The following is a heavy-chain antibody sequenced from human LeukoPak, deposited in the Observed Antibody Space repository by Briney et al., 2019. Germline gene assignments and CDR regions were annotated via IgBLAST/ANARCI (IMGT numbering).Heavy chain of an antibody. CDR3: ATRRALDYSNYYFDY. V-gene: IGHV1-69*01. Sequence: SVKVSCKASGGTFSSYAISWVRQAPGQGLEWMGGIIPIFGTANYAQKFQGRVTITADESTSTAYMELSSLRSEDTAVYYCATRRALDYSNYYFDYWGQGTLVTASS. D-gene: IGHD4-11*01. J-gene: IGHJ4*02. CDR1: GGTFSSYA. CDR2: IIPIFGTA.